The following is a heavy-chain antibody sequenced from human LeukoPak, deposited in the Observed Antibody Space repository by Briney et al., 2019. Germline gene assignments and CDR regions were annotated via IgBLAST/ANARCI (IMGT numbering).Heavy chain of an antibody. J-gene: IGHJ4*02. V-gene: IGHV3-23*01. CDR3: AKVEYSSGTFDY. Sequence: PGGSLRLSCAASGFTFSSYAMSWVRQAPGKGLEWVSAISGSGGSTYYADSVKGRFTISRDNSKNTLYLQVNSLRAEDTAVYYCAKVEYSSGTFDYWGQGTLVTVSS. CDR2: ISGSGGST. D-gene: IGHD6-19*01. CDR1: GFTFSSYA.